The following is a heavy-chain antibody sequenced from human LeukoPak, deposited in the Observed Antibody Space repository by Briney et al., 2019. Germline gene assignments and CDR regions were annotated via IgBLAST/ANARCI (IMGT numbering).Heavy chain of an antibody. D-gene: IGHD6-13*01. CDR3: ARAASSWSFDY. CDR1: GGSISSYY. J-gene: IGHJ4*02. CDR2: LYYSGST. Sequence: SETLSLTCTVSGGSISSYYWSWIRQPPGKGLEWIGYLYYSGSTNHNPSLKSRVTISVDTSKNQFSLKLSSVTAADTAVYYCARAASSWSFDYWGQGTLVTVSS. V-gene: IGHV4-59*01.